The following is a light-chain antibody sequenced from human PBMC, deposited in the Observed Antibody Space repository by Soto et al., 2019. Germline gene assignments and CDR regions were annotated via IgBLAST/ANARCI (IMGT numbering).Light chain of an antibody. CDR1: ESVSSSY. V-gene: IGKV3-20*01. J-gene: IGKJ3*01. Sequence: EIVLTQSPGPRSLSPGERATVSCSATESVSSSYLAWYQQKPGQAPRLLIYGASSRATGIPDRFSGSGSGTDFTLTISRLEPEDFAVYYCQQYGSSPLLTFGTGTKVDIK. CDR2: GAS. CDR3: QQYGSSPLLT.